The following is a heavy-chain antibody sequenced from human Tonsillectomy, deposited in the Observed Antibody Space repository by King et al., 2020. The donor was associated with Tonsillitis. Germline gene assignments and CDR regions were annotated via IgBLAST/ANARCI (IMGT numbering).Heavy chain of an antibody. CDR2: INPNRGGT. V-gene: IGHV1-2*02. CDR3: AREDENWFDP. Sequence: VQLVESGAEVKKPGASVKVSCTASGYTFTGYHIHWVRQAPGQGLEWRGWINPNRGGTNYSQKFHGRVTMTRDTSISTTYMELSRLRADDTAMYYCAREDENWFDPWGQGTLVTVSS. J-gene: IGHJ5*02. CDR1: GYTFTGYH.